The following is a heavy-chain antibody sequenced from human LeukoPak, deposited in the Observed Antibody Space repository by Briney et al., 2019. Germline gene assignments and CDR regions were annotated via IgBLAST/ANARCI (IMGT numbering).Heavy chain of an antibody. J-gene: IGHJ4*02. CDR1: GYTFTSYD. V-gene: IGHV1-8*01. D-gene: IGHD5-12*01. CDR3: AKFGGGYEPSNS. Sequence: ASVKVSCKASGYTFTSYDISWVRQATGQGLEWLGWMNPNSGNTAYAQRFQGRVTMTRNTSISTAYMELSSLRSEGTAVYYCAKFGGGYEPSNSWGQGTLVTVSS. CDR2: MNPNSGNT.